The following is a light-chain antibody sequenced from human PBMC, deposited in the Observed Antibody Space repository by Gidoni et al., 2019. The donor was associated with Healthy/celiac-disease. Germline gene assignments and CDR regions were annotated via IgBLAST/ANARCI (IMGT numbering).Light chain of an antibody. Sequence: QSVLTQPPSASGTPGQSVTISCSGSSSNIGSNYVYWYQQPPGTAPKLLIYRNNQRPSGGPDRFSGSKSGTSASLAISGLRSEDEADYYCAAWDDSLSGVVFGGGTKLTVL. V-gene: IGLV1-47*01. CDR1: SSNIGSNY. CDR3: AAWDDSLSGVV. CDR2: RNN. J-gene: IGLJ2*01.